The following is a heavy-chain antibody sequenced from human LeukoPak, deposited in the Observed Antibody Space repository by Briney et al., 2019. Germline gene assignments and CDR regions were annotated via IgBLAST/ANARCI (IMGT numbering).Heavy chain of an antibody. CDR2: ISSGSSIK. J-gene: IGHJ4*01. D-gene: IGHD2/OR15-2a*01. CDR1: GFSFSSYS. Sequence: GGSLRLSCAASGFSFSSYSMNWVRQAPGKGLEWVSSISSGSSIKYYADSVKGRFTIYRENSNNKVYLQINSLRADYTAVYYCAKRTGSRYFDFDYWGHVTLVTVSS. CDR3: AKRTGSRYFDFDY. V-gene: IGHV3-21*04.